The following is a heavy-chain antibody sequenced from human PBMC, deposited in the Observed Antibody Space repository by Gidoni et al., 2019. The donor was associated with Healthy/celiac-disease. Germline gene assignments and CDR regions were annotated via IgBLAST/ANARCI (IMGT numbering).Heavy chain of an antibody. Sequence: QVQLQESGPGLVKPSETLSLTCTVSGGSISSYYWSWIRQPPGKGLEWIGYIYYSGSTNYNPSLKSRVTISVDTSKNQLSLKLSSVTAADTAVYYCARAPYYYDSSGYYYYYYGMDVWGQGTTVTVSS. CDR1: GGSISSYY. CDR2: IYYSGST. V-gene: IGHV4-59*01. CDR3: ARAPYYYDSSGYYYYYYGMDV. J-gene: IGHJ6*02. D-gene: IGHD3-22*01.